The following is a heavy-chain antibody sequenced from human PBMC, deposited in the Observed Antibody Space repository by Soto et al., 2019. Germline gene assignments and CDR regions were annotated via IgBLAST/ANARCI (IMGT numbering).Heavy chain of an antibody. CDR1: GYSFTNYW. D-gene: IGHD2-2*01. CDR3: ARRRQYCISKICSAHYYYTLGV. J-gene: IGHJ6*02. CDR2: IYPGDSDT. V-gene: IGHV5-51*01. Sequence: GESLKISCKATGYSFTNYWIGWVRQMPGKGLEWMGTIYPGDSDTRYRPAFEGQVTSSADKPITSAYLQWSSLKASDIAVYLCARRRQYCISKICSAHYYYTLGVWGQGSTVTV.